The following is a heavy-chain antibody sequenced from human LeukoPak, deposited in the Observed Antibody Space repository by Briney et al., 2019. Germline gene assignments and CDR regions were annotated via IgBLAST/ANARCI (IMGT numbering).Heavy chain of an antibody. CDR3: TRMTTGHDY. J-gene: IGHJ4*02. Sequence: PSETLSLTCAVSGASFDDYYWAWVRQTPGKGLEWIGEINHSGYTNDSPSLKSRVTPSIDTSRKQFSLNLRSVTVADAGIYYCTRMTTGHDYWGQGTLVTVSS. CDR2: INHSGYT. D-gene: IGHD4-17*01. V-gene: IGHV4-34*01. CDR1: GASFDDYY.